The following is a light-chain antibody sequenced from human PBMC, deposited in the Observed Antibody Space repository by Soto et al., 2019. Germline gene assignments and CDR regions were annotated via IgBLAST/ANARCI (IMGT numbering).Light chain of an antibody. CDR2: HAS. CDR1: ESISNW. CDR3: QQYRTYS. Sequence: IQLTQSPTTLPASVGDRVTLTCRACESISNWLAWYQQRPGTAPKLLIYHASILETAVPSRFSGNGSGTEFTLTISSLQPGDFATYYCQQYRTYSFGQGSRVEIK. J-gene: IGKJ1*01. V-gene: IGKV1-5*01.